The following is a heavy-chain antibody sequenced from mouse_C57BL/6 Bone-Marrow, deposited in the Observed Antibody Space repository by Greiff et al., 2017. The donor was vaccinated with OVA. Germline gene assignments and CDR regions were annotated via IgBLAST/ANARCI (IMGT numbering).Heavy chain of an antibody. D-gene: IGHD1-1*01. Sequence: VQLQQSGAELVRPGASVKLSCTASGFNIKDDYMHWVKQRPEQGLEWIGWIDPENGDTEYASKLQGKATITADTSSNTAYLQLSSLTSEDTAVYYCTTYYYGSSYGWYFDVWGTGTTVTVAS. J-gene: IGHJ1*03. V-gene: IGHV14-4*01. CDR2: IDPENGDT. CDR1: GFNIKDDY. CDR3: TTYYYGSSYGWYFDV.